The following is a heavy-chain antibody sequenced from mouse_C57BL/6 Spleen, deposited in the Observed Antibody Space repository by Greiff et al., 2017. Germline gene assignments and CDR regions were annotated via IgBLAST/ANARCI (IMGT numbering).Heavy chain of an antibody. CDR1: GYTFTSYW. Sequence: QVHVKQPGAELVMPGASVKLSCKASGYTFTSYWMHWVKQRPGQGLEWIGEIDPSDSYTNYNQKFKGKSTLTVDKSSSTAYMQLSSLTSEDSAVYYCARRGLTGMDFDYWGQGTTLTVSS. V-gene: IGHV1-69*01. CDR3: ARRGLTGMDFDY. J-gene: IGHJ2*01. D-gene: IGHD4-1*01. CDR2: IDPSDSYT.